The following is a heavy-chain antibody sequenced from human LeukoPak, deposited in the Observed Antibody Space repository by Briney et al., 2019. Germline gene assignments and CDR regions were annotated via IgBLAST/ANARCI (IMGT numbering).Heavy chain of an antibody. J-gene: IGHJ5*02. Sequence: SETLSLTCTVSGGSISSNDDYWGWIRQSPGKGLEWIGSIHHSGSAKHNPSPRSRVTISIDTSKNHFSLNLNSLTAADTALYYCARHDHSDFGDPNWFDPWGQGTLVTVSS. D-gene: IGHD4-17*01. CDR1: GGSISSNDDY. CDR2: IHHSGSA. V-gene: IGHV4-39*01. CDR3: ARHDHSDFGDPNWFDP.